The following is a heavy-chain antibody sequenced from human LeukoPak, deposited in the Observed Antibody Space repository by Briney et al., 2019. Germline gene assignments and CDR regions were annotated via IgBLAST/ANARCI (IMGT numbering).Heavy chain of an antibody. J-gene: IGHJ4*02. V-gene: IGHV4-4*07. CDR2: IYSSGST. D-gene: IGHD4-23*01. CDR1: GGSINSYY. Sequence: SETLSLTCTVSGGSINSYYWSWIRQPAGEGLEWIGRIYSSGSTNYNPSLKSRVSMSADTSKNQFSLKLTSVTAADTAVYYCARGGKATVVTMWGQGILVTVSS. CDR3: ARGGKATVVTM.